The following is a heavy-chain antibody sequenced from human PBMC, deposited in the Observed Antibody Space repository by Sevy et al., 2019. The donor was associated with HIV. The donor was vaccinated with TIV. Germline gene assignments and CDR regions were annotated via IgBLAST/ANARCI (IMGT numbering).Heavy chain of an antibody. V-gene: IGHV3-30*18. J-gene: IGHJ6*02. CDR2: ISHDGINE. Sequence: GGSLRLSCIGSGFSFSYYGIHWVRQSPGKGLDWVALISHDGINEYYADSVKGQFTISMDNSKNTVYREMNSLRNEDTAIYFCANAYSGSYSHSYLYALDVWGQGTTVTVSS. CDR1: GFSFSYYG. D-gene: IGHD1-26*01. CDR3: ANAYSGSYSHSYLYALDV.